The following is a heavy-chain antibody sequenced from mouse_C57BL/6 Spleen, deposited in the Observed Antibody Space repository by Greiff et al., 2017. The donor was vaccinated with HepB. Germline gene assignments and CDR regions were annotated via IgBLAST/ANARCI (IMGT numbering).Heavy chain of an antibody. CDR1: GYTFTSYW. CDR3: ASGGLRRPCFAY. V-gene: IGHV1-52*01. CDR2: IDPSDSET. Sequence: QVQLQQPGAELVRPGSSVKLSCKASGYTFTSYWMHWVKQRPIQGLEWIGNIDPSDSETHYNQKFKDKATLTVDKSSSTAYMQLSSLTSEDSAVYYCASGGLRRPCFAYWGQGTLVTVSA. D-gene: IGHD3-2*02. J-gene: IGHJ3*01.